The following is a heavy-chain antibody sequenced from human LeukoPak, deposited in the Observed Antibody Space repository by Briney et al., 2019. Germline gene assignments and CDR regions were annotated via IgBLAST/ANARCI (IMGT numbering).Heavy chain of an antibody. CDR3: ARGNYYYYYGMDV. CDR1: GFTFSSYS. J-gene: IGHJ6*02. Sequence: GGSLRLSCAASGFTFSSYSMNWVRQAPGTGLEWVSSISSSSNYIYYADAVKGRFTISRDNAKNSLYLQMNSLRAEDTAVYYCARGNYYYYYGMDVWGQGTTVTVSS. V-gene: IGHV3-21*04. D-gene: IGHD3-10*01. CDR2: ISSSSNYI.